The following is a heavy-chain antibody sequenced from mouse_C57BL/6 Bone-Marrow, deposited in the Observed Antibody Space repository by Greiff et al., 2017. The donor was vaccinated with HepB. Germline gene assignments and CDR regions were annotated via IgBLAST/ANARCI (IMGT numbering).Heavy chain of an antibody. D-gene: IGHD1-1*01. Sequence: QVQLQQSGAELVMPGASVKLSCKASGYTFTSYWMHWVKQRPGQGLEWIGEIDPSDSYTNYNQKFKGKSTLTVDKSSSTAYMQLSSLTSEDSAVYYCAREGYYGSSPYYFDYWGQGTTLTVSS. V-gene: IGHV1-69*01. CDR2: IDPSDSYT. CDR1: GYTFTSYW. J-gene: IGHJ2*01. CDR3: AREGYYGSSPYYFDY.